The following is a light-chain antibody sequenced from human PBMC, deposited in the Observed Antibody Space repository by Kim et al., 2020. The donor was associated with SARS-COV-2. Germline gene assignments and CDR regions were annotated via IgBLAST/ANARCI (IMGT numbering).Light chain of an antibody. CDR2: RDA. V-gene: IGLV3-9*01. CDR1: NIGGKD. CDR3: QAWDSRSVV. J-gene: IGLJ3*02. Sequence: SYELTQPLSVSVAPGQTATITCEGANIGGKDVRWYQQQPGQAPVLVIYRDAKRPSGIPERFSGSNSGNTATLTITGTQARDEADYYCQAWDSRSVVFGGGTKLTVL.